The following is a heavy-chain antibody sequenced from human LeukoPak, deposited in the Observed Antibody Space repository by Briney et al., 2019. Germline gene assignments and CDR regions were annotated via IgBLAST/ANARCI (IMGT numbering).Heavy chain of an antibody. J-gene: IGHJ4*02. CDR3: ARGGYYYDSSGYYYVDY. CDR2: ISYDGSNK. CDR1: GFTFSSYG. V-gene: IGHV3-30*03. D-gene: IGHD3-22*01. Sequence: GGSLRLSCAASGFTFSSYGMYWVRQAPGKGLEWVAVISYDGSNKYYADSVKGRFTISRDNSKNTLSLQMNSLRAEDTAVYYCARGGYYYDSSGYYYVDYWGQGTLVTVSS.